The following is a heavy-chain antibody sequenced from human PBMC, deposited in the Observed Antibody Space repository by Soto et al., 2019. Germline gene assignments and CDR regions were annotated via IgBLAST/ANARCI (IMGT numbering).Heavy chain of an antibody. Sequence: QVQLQQWGAGLLKPSETLSLTCAVYGGSFSGYYWSWIRQPPGKGLEWIGEINHSGSTNYNPALKRRVTISVDTAKNQCSLKRSSVTAAATSVYYCARGLRQQLVHDYYYYMDVWGNGTTVTVSS. CDR2: INHSGST. CDR1: GGSFSGYY. CDR3: ARGLRQQLVHDYYYYMDV. J-gene: IGHJ6*03. D-gene: IGHD6-13*01. V-gene: IGHV4-34*01.